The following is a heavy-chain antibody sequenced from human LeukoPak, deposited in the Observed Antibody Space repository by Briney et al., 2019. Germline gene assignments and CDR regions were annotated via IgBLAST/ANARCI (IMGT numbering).Heavy chain of an antibody. CDR1: GGPISSSSYY. CDR2: IYYSGST. V-gene: IGHV4-39*01. CDR3: ARLAVTYYYYYYMDV. J-gene: IGHJ6*03. Sequence: SETLSLTCTVSGGPISSSSYYWGWIRQPPGKGLEWIGSIYYSGSTYYNPSLKSRVTISVDTSKNQFSLKLSSVTAADTAVYYCARLAVTYYYYYYMDVWGKGTTVTVSS. D-gene: IGHD4-17*01.